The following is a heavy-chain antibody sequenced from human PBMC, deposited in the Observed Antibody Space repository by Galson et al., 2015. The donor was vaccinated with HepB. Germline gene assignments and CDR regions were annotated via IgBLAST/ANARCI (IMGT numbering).Heavy chain of an antibody. CDR3: ARGKRGLWFGELSDCFDP. CDR1: GYTFTSYT. CDR2: INTNTGKQ. J-gene: IGHJ5*02. V-gene: IGHV7-4-1*02. D-gene: IGHD3-10*01. Sequence: SVKVSCKASGYTFTSYTMNWVRQAPGQGLEWMGWINTNTGKQTYAQGFTGRFVFSLDSSVSTTYLQISSLKAEDTAVYYCARGKRGLWFGELSDCFDPWGRGTLVTVSS.